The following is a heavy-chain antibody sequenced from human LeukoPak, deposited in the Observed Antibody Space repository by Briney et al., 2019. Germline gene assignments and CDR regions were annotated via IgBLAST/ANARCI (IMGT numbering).Heavy chain of an antibody. D-gene: IGHD1-26*01. J-gene: IGHJ4*02. Sequence: PGGTLRLSCAAYGFTFSSYGMSWVRQAPGKGLEWVSAISGSGGSTYYADSVKGRFTISRDNSKNTLYLQMNSLRAEDTAVYYCAKAVGSTLFDYWGQGTLVTVSS. V-gene: IGHV3-23*01. CDR2: ISGSGGST. CDR1: GFTFSSYG. CDR3: AKAVGSTLFDY.